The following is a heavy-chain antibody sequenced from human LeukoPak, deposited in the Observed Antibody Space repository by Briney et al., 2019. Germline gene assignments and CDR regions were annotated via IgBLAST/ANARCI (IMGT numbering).Heavy chain of an antibody. Sequence: SVKVSCKASGGTFSSYAISWVRQAPGQGLEWMGGIIPIFGTANYAQKFQGRVTITADKSTSTAYMELSSLRSEDTAVYYCASVTYYYDSSGYYYDYWGQGTLVTV. CDR1: GGTFSSYA. D-gene: IGHD3-22*01. CDR2: IIPIFGTA. J-gene: IGHJ4*02. V-gene: IGHV1-69*06. CDR3: ASVTYYYDSSGYYYDY.